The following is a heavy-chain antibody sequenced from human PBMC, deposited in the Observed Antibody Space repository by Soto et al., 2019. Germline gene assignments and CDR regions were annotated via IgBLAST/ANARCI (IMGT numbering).Heavy chain of an antibody. V-gene: IGHV3-30*03. CDR1: GFTFSSYG. D-gene: IGHD3-3*01. Sequence: PGGSLRLSCAASGFTFSSYGMHWVRQAPGKGLEWVAVISYDGSNKYYADSVKGRFTISRDNSKNTLYLQMNSLRAEDTAVYYCTRDLLRFLEWPQPCMDVWGKGTTVTVSS. CDR3: TRDLLRFLEWPQPCMDV. J-gene: IGHJ6*03. CDR2: ISYDGSNK.